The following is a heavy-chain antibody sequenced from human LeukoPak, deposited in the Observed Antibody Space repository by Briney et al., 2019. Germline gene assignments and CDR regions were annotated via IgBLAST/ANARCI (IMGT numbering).Heavy chain of an antibody. CDR3: ARITTVVRGYYYYYYMDV. J-gene: IGHJ6*03. Sequence: SGPTLVNPTETLTLTCTVSGFSLSNARMGVSWIRQPPGEALEWLAHIFSNDEKSYSTSLKSRLTISKDTSKSQVVLTMTNMDPVDTATYYCARITTVVRGYYYYYYMDVWGKGTTVTVSS. V-gene: IGHV2-26*01. CDR2: IFSNDEK. CDR1: GFSLSNARMG. D-gene: IGHD2-15*01.